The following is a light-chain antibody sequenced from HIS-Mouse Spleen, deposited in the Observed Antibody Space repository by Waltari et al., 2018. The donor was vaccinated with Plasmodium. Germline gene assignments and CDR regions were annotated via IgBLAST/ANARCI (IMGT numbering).Light chain of an antibody. CDR3: QQYNNWPWT. Sequence: EIVMTQSPATLSVSPGERATLSCRATQSVSSNLAWYQQKPGQAPRLLIYGASTRATGIPARVSGSGSGTDFTLTISSLQAEELAVYYCQQYNNWPWTFGQGTKVEIK. V-gene: IGKV3-15*01. J-gene: IGKJ1*01. CDR1: QSVSSN. CDR2: GAS.